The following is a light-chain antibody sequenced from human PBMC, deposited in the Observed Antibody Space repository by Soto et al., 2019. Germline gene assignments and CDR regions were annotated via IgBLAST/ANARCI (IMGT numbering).Light chain of an antibody. CDR3: QQYNSYPYT. Sequence: DIQLTQSPSTLSASVGDRVTITCRASQIISTWLAWYQQKPGKAPKVLIYKASSLQSGVPSRFSGSVSGTEFTLTISSLQPDDFATYYCQQYNSYPYTFGQGTRLE. CDR1: QIISTW. J-gene: IGKJ5*01. CDR2: KAS. V-gene: IGKV1-5*03.